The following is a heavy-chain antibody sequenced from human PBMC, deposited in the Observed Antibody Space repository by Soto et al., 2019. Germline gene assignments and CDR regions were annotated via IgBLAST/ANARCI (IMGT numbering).Heavy chain of an antibody. Sequence: ASVKVSCKASGYTFTSYGISWVRQAPGQGLEWMGWISAYNGNTNYAQKLQGRVTMTTDTSTSTAYMELRSLGSDDTAVYYCARDLVTMVRGVSMKDYYYYGMDVWGQGTTVTVSS. CDR1: GYTFTSYG. J-gene: IGHJ6*02. CDR2: ISAYNGNT. CDR3: ARDLVTMVRGVSMKDYYYYGMDV. V-gene: IGHV1-18*01. D-gene: IGHD3-10*01.